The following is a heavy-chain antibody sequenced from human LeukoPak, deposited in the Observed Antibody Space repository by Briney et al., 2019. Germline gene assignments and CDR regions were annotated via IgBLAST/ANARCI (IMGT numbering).Heavy chain of an antibody. CDR3: ARDRNGSGWTDY. D-gene: IGHD6-19*01. CDR2: INPNSGGT. Sequence: ASVKVSCKASGYTFTGYYMHWVRQAPGQGLEWMGWINPNSGGTNYAQKFQGRVTMTRDTSISTAYMELSRLRSDDTAVYYCARDRNGSGWTDYWGQGTLVTVSS. J-gene: IGHJ4*02. V-gene: IGHV1-2*02. CDR1: GYTFTGYY.